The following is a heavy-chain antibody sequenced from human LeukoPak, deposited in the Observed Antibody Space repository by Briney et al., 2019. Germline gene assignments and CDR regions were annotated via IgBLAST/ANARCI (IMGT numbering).Heavy chain of an antibody. V-gene: IGHV5-10-1*01. CDR1: GYSFSNNW. CDR3: ARHFNQYHDSGSYYSNYWYFDL. Sequence: GESLRISCQGSGYSFSNNWISWVRQMPGKGLEWMGRIDPRDSYVTYSPSFQGHVTISVDKSITTAYSQWSTLKASDTATYYCARHFNQYHDSGSYYSNYWYFDLWGRGTLVTVSS. D-gene: IGHD3-10*01. J-gene: IGHJ2*01. CDR2: IDPRDSYV.